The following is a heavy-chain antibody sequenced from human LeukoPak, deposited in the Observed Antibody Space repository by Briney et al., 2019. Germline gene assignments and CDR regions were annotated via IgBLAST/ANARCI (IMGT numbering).Heavy chain of an antibody. CDR3: AGDILTGYYSSAAFDI. V-gene: IGHV3-21*01. CDR1: GFTFSSYS. Sequence: GGSLRLSCAASGFTFSSYSMNWVRQAPGKGLEWVSSISSSSSYIYYADSAKGRFTISRDNAKNSLYLQMNSLRAEDTAVYYCAGDILTGYYSSAAFDIWGQGTMVTVSS. CDR2: ISSSSSYI. J-gene: IGHJ3*02. D-gene: IGHD3-9*01.